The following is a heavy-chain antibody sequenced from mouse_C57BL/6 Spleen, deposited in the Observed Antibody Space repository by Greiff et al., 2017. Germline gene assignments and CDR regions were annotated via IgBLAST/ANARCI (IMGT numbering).Heavy chain of an antibody. CDR3: SRGGDTIYYDYDVAWFAY. D-gene: IGHD2-4*01. Sequence: VQLQESGAELMKPGASVKLSCKATGYTFTGYWIEWVKQRPGHGLEWIGEILPGSGSTNYNEKFKGKATFTADTSSNTAYMQLSSLTTEDSAIYYWSRGGDTIYYDYDVAWFAYWGQGTLVTVSA. V-gene: IGHV1-9*01. CDR1: GYTFTGYW. J-gene: IGHJ3*01. CDR2: ILPGSGST.